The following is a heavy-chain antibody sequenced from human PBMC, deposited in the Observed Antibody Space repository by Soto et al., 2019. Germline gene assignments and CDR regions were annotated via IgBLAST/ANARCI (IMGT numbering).Heavy chain of an antibody. V-gene: IGHV4-31*03. J-gene: IGHJ4*02. CDR1: GGSISSGTYY. Sequence: PSETLSLACSVSGGSISSGTYYWSWIRQHPGKGLEWIGYIRNSGSTYYNPSLKSRATISVDTSKSQFSLKLSSVTAADTAVYYCAREDRNYYDGSGFYHWGQGTLVT. D-gene: IGHD3-22*01. CDR3: AREDRNYYDGSGFYH. CDR2: IRNSGST.